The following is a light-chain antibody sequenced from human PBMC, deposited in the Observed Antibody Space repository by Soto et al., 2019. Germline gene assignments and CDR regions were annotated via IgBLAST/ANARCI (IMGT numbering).Light chain of an antibody. CDR3: QQRSNLGT. Sequence: EIVLTQSPGTLSLSPGEGATLSCRASQSVSSGYLAWYQQKPGQAPRILMYDASTRATGISARFSGSGSGTDFTLTISSLEPEDFAVYYCQQRSNLGTFGQGTRLEIK. CDR1: QSVSSGY. J-gene: IGKJ5*01. V-gene: IGKV3-11*01. CDR2: DAS.